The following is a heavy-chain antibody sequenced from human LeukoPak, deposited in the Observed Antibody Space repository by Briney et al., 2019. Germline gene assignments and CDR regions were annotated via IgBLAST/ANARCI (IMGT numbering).Heavy chain of an antibody. D-gene: IGHD3-3*01. CDR3: AKAQNYDFWSGFFDY. CDR1: GFTFDDYA. J-gene: IGHJ4*02. CDR2: ISWNSGSI. Sequence: GRSLRLSCAASGFTFDDYAMHWVRQAPGKGVEGVSGISWNSGSIVYADSVKGRFTISRDNAKNSLYLQMNSLRAEDTALYYCAKAQNYDFWSGFFDYWGQGTLVTVSS. V-gene: IGHV3-9*01.